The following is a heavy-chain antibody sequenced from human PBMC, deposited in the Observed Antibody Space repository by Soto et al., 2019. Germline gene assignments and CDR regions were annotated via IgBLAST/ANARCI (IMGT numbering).Heavy chain of an antibody. CDR3: ARTQRSSYGNWYDP. D-gene: IGHD6-6*01. CDR1: AGSISSYY. V-gene: IGHV4-59*01. CDR2: IYHSGST. J-gene: IGHJ5*02. Sequence: PSETLSLTCTVSAGSISSYYWSWIRQPPGKALEWIGYIYHSGSTNYNPSLKSRVTISVDTSKNQFSLKLSFVTAAATAVYYCARTQRSSYGNWYDPWGRGTLVTVAS.